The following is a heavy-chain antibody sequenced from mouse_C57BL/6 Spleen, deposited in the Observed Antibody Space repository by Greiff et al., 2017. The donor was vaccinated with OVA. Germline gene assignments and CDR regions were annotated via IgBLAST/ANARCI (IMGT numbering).Heavy chain of an antibody. V-gene: IGHV6-3*01. CDR1: GFTFSNYW. CDR3: TDGRGYAMDY. Sequence: EVKVEESGGGLVQPGGSMKLSCVASGFTFSNYWMNWVRQSPEKGLEWVAQIRLKSDNYATHYAESVKGRFTISRDDSKSSVYLQMNNLRAEDTGIYYCTDGRGYAMDYWGQGTSVTVSS. CDR2: IRLKSDNYAT. J-gene: IGHJ4*01.